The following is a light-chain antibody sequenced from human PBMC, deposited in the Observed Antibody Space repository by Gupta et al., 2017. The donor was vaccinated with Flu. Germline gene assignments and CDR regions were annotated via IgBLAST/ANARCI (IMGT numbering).Light chain of an antibody. J-gene: IGKJ4*01. CDR1: QSINNY. CDR3: QQSDSALLI. Sequence: DIQMTQSPSSLSASVGDRVTITCRASQSINNYLNWYQQKPGKPPKLLIYAADSLQSGVPSRFSGSGSETDFTLTITSLQFEDFATYYCQQSDSALLIFGGGTRVEIK. CDR2: AAD. V-gene: IGKV1-39*01.